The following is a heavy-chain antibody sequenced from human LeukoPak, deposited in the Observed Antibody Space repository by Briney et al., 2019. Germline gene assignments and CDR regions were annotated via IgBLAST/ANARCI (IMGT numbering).Heavy chain of an antibody. Sequence: PSETLSLTCTVSGGSICSGGYYWSWIRQHPGKGLEWVGYIYYSGSPYYNPSLKSRVTISVDTFKNQFSLKLSSLTAADTAVYYCARWGDGYSFDYWGRGALVTVSS. V-gene: IGHV4-31*03. CDR2: IYYSGSP. J-gene: IGHJ4*02. CDR1: GGSICSGGYY. CDR3: ARWGDGYSFDY. D-gene: IGHD5-24*01.